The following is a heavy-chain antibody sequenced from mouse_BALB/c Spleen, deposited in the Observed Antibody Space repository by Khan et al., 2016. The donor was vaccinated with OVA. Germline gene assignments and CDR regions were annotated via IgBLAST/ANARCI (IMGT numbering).Heavy chain of an antibody. V-gene: IGHV1-4*01. CDR3: ARDYDCNDSGDAMDY. Sequence: QVQLQQSGAELARPGASVKMSCKASGYTFTSYSMHWIKQRPGQGLEWIGNINPSNAYTNYNQKFKDKATLTADKSSSPAYMQLSSLTSEDSAVYACARDYDCNDSGDAMDYWGQGTSVTVSS. D-gene: IGHD1-1*01. J-gene: IGHJ4*01. CDR1: GYTFTSYS. CDR2: INPSNAYT.